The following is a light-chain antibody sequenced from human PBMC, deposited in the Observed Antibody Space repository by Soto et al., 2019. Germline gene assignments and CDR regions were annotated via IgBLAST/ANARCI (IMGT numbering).Light chain of an antibody. CDR2: DAS. CDR3: QHYNSYSEA. CDR1: QSVSSY. V-gene: IGKV3-11*01. J-gene: IGKJ1*01. Sequence: EIVLTQSPATLPLSPWQRATLSCTASQSVSSYLACYKQKPGQAPRLLIYDASNRATGIPARFSGSGSGTDFTLTISSLEPEDFATYYCQHYNSYSEAFGQGTKVDIK.